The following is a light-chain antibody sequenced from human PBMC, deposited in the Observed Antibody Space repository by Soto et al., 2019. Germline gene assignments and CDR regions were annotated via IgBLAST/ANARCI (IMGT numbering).Light chain of an antibody. CDR2: GAS. V-gene: IGKV3-20*01. Sequence: EIVLTQSPGTLSLSPGERATLSCRASQSFSNTYLAWYQQRPGQAPRLLIYGASSRATGIPDRFSGSGSGTDFTLTINRLEPEDFAVYYCQHYGSSSRTFGQGTKWIS. J-gene: IGKJ1*01. CDR1: QSFSNTY. CDR3: QHYGSSSRT.